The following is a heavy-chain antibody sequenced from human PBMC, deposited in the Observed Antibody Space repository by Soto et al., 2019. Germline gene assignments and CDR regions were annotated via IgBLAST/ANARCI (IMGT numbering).Heavy chain of an antibody. CDR2: VYHTGNA. Sequence: SETLSLTGTVSGGSITTAGYSWSWIRQPPGKALEWIGYVYHTGNAYPKPSLKSRVTISLDRSKNQFSLKMTSVTAADTALYYCASRPFYYYGLDVWGQGTTVTVSS. V-gene: IGHV4-30-2*01. CDR1: GGSITTAGYS. CDR3: ASRPFYYYGLDV. J-gene: IGHJ6*02.